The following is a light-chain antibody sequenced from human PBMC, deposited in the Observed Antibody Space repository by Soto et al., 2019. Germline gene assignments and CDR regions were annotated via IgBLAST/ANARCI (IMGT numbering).Light chain of an antibody. CDR3: GSWDSSMSAYV. V-gene: IGLV1-51*01. Sequence: QSALTQPPAVSSAPGQKVTNSCSESRANIGGKSVSWYQQLPGTAPKLLIYDDNKRPSGIPDRFSGSKSGTSATLGITAFQTGDEADYYCGSWDSSMSAYVFRTGTTVTVL. CDR1: RANIGGKS. CDR2: DDN. J-gene: IGLJ1*01.